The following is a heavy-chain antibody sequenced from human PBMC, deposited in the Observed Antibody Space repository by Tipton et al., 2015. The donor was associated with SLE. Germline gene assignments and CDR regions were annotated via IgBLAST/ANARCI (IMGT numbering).Heavy chain of an antibody. CDR3: ARDWGGEALDF. CDR1: GGSVSPYY. J-gene: IGHJ4*02. D-gene: IGHD2-21*01. CDR2: IFHSGGT. V-gene: IGHV4-59*02. Sequence: TLSLTCTVSGGSVSPYYWNWIRQSPGKGLEWIGYIFHSGGTNYNPSLNRRVTMSLDTSKSQFSLKLTSVTAADTAVYYCARDWGGEALDFWGQGTLVTVSS.